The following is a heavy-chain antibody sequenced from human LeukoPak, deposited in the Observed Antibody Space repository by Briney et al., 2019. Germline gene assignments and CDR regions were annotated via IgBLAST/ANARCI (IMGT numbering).Heavy chain of an antibody. J-gene: IGHJ5*02. V-gene: IGHV4-59*08. CDR1: GFTFSDYY. CDR2: IYYSGST. Sequence: GSLRLSCAASGFTFSDYYMSWIRQPPGKGLEWIGYIYYSGSTNYNPSLKSRVTISVDTSKNQFSLKLSSVTAADTAVYYCARMITLGCFDPWGQGTLVTVSS. D-gene: IGHD3-16*01. CDR3: ARMITLGCFDP.